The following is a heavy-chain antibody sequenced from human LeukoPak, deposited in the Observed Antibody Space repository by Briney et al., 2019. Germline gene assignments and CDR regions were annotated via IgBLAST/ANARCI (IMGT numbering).Heavy chain of an antibody. Sequence: SETLSLTCTVSSGSISSTSYYWGWIRQPPGMGLEWIGSMYYSGSTYYNPSLKSRVTISVHTSKSQFSLKLSSVTAADTAVYYCAREMRSPRGGFDYWDQGTLVTVSS. CDR2: MYYSGST. CDR3: AREMRSPRGGFDY. CDR1: SGSISSTSYY. V-gene: IGHV4-39*07. D-gene: IGHD3-10*01. J-gene: IGHJ4*02.